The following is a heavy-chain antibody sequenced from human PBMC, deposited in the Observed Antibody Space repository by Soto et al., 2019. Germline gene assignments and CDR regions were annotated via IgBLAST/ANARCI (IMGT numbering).Heavy chain of an antibody. D-gene: IGHD6-19*01. CDR1: GGTFSSYA. V-gene: IGHV1-69*13. CDR3: ARDRPIDRRVTPTVAGWGNDFDI. J-gene: IGHJ3*02. CDR2: IIPIFGTA. Sequence: AVKVSCKASGGTFSSYAISWVRQAPGQGLEWMGGIIPIFGTANYAQKFQGRATITADESTSTAYMELSSLRSEDTAVYYCARDRPIDRRVTPTVAGWGNDFDIWGQGTMVTGSS.